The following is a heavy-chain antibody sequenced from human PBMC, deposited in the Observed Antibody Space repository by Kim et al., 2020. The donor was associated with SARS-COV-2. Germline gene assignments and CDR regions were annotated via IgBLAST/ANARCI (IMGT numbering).Heavy chain of an antibody. CDR3: ARDGWSYSVIFTGYYPGARRDYSRCCGVDV. J-gene: IGHJ6*02. D-gene: IGHD3-9*01. Sequence: GGSLRLSCAASGFTFSSYAMHWVRQAPGKGLEWVAFISYDGSNKYYADSVKGRFTISRDNAKNTLYLQRNSLRAEDTAVYYCARDGWSYSVIFTGYYPGARRDYSRCCGVDVWGQGTTVTVS. CDR2: ISYDGSNK. V-gene: IGHV3-30*04. CDR1: GFTFSSYA.